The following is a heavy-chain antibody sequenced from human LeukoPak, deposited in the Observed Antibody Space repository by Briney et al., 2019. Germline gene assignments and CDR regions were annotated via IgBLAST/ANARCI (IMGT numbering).Heavy chain of an antibody. V-gene: IGHV4-38-2*02. J-gene: IGHJ6*03. Sequence: SETLSLTCAVSGYSISSGYYWGWIRQPPGKGLEWIGSIYHSGSTYYNPSLKSRVTISVDTSKNQFSLKLSSVTAADTAVYYCARDKGGWVVPAAIYYYMDVWGKGTTVTVSS. CDR1: GYSISSGYY. D-gene: IGHD2-2*02. CDR2: IYHSGST. CDR3: ARDKGGWVVPAAIYYYMDV.